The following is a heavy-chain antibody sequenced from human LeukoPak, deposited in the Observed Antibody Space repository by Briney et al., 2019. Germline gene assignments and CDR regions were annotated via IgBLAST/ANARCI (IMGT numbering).Heavy chain of an antibody. D-gene: IGHD2-2*01. CDR1: GFTFSSYA. J-gene: IGHJ5*02. CDR2: ISGSGGST. Sequence: GGSPRLSCAASGFTFSSYAMSWVRQAPGKGLEWVSAISGSGGSTYYADSVKGRFTISRDNSKNTLYLQMNSLRAEDTAVYYCARIVVVPAVIGPWGQGTLVTVSS. CDR3: ARIVVVPAVIGP. V-gene: IGHV3-23*01.